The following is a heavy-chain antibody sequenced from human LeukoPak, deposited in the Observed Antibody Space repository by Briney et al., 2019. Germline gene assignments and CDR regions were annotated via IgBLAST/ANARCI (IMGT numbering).Heavy chain of an antibody. CDR1: ESTFSSHG. V-gene: IGHV3-30*03. D-gene: IGHD1-14*01. CDR3: ARDRTSWSDALDV. Sequence: PGGSLRLSCVASESTFSSHGMHWVRQAPGKGLEWVAVISYDTRSDYHVDSVKGRFTISRDNSKNILYLQMNNLRPEDTAMYYCARDRTSWSDALDVWGLGTLVTVSS. CDR2: ISYDTRSD. J-gene: IGHJ3*01.